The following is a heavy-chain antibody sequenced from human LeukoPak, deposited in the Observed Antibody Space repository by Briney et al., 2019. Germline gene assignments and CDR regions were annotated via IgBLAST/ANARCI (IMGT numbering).Heavy chain of an antibody. V-gene: IGHV3-48*03. D-gene: IGHD6-13*01. Sequence: PGGSLRLPCAASGFTFSSYEMNWVRQAPGKGLEWVSYMSSRGSIIFYADSVKGRFTISRDNAKNSLYLQMASLRVEDTAVYYCARTAAGGMYNWFDPWGQGTLVTVSS. J-gene: IGHJ5*02. CDR3: ARTAAGGMYNWFDP. CDR1: GFTFSSYE. CDR2: MSSRGSII.